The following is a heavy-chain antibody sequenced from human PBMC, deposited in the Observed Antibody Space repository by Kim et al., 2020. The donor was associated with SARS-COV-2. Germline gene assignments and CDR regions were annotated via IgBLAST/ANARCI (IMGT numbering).Heavy chain of an antibody. Sequence: GGSLRLSCAASGFPFSSYEMNWVRQGPGKGLEWVSYISRSGTIYYADSVKGRFTISRDNAKNSLYLQMNSLRAEDTAVYYCTRIGVVRWFDPWGRGTLVT. D-gene: IGHD2-21*01. CDR3: TRIGVVRWFDP. J-gene: IGHJ5*02. V-gene: IGHV3-48*03. CDR1: GFPFSSYE. CDR2: ISRSGTI.